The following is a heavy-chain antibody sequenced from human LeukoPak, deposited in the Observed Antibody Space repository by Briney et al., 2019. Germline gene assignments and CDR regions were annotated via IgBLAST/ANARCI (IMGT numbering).Heavy chain of an antibody. V-gene: IGHV3-21*01. J-gene: IGHJ4*02. D-gene: IGHD6-19*01. CDR2: ISSSSSYI. CDR1: GFTFSSYS. Sequence: PGGSLRLSCAASGFTFSSYSMNWVRQAPGKGLEWVSSISSSSSYIYYADSVKGRFTISRDNAKNSLYLQMNSLRAEDTAVYYCARDEGTGWYRHFDYWGQGALVTVSS. CDR3: ARDEGTGWYRHFDY.